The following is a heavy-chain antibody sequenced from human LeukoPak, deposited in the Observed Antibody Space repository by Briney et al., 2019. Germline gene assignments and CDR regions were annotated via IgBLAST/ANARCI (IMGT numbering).Heavy chain of an antibody. CDR3: ARASYTAFDI. CDR1: GGSISSYY. Sequence: PSETLSLTCTVSGGSISSYYWSWIRHPPGKGLEWIGYIYYSGSTNYNPSLKSRVTISVDTSKNQFSLKLSSVTAADTAVYYCARASYTAFDIWGQGTMVTVSS. V-gene: IGHV4-59*12. D-gene: IGHD2-2*02. J-gene: IGHJ3*02. CDR2: IYYSGST.